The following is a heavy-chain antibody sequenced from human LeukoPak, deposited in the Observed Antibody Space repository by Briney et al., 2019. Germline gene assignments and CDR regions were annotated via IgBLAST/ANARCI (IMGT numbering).Heavy chain of an antibody. CDR3: ARHGYSYGPRYYYYGMDV. Sequence: GESLKISCKGSGYSFTSYWIGWVRQMPGKGLEWMGIIYPGDSDTRHSPSFQGQVTISADKSISTAYLQWSSLKASDTAMYYCARHGYSYGPRYYYYGMDVWGQGTTVTVSS. D-gene: IGHD5-18*01. J-gene: IGHJ6*02. CDR1: GYSFTSYW. CDR2: IYPGDSDT. V-gene: IGHV5-51*01.